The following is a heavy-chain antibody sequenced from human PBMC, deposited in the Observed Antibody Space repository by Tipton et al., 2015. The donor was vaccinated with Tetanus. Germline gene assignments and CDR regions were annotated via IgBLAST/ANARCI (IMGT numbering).Heavy chain of an antibody. CDR1: GASFSDYY. Sequence: LRLSCAVYGASFSDYYWSWIRQAPGKGLEWIGEINHSGRTNHNPSLKSRVTLSVDTSKNQFSLKMNSVTAADTVMYHCVTVNFPNYYHYGMDVWAQGPTVTVSS. CDR2: INHSGRT. V-gene: IGHV4-34*01. J-gene: IGHJ6*02. D-gene: IGHD1-1*01. CDR3: VTVNFPNYYHYGMDV.